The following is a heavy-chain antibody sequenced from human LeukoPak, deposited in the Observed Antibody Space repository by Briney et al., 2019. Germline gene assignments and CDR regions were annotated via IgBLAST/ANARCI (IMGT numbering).Heavy chain of an antibody. CDR3: VRLFRNWSDGGVDQ. J-gene: IGHJ4*02. V-gene: IGHV5-51*01. CDR1: GYSFSKYW. CDR2: IYPSDSDT. D-gene: IGHD1-1*01. Sequence: PGESLRISCKASGYSFSKYWIGWVRQMPGKGLEWMGIIYPSDSDTRYGPSSQGQVTISADTSISTAYLQWSSLQASDTAMHYCVRLFRNWSDGGVDQWGQGTLVAVSS.